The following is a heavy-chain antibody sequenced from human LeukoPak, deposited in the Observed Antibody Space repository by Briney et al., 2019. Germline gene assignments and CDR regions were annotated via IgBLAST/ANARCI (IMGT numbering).Heavy chain of an antibody. D-gene: IGHD1-26*01. CDR3: ARLRGELPALYYFDF. CDR2: ISAYNGNT. CDR1: GYTFSSYG. Sequence: ASVKVSCKASGYTFSSYGISWVRQAPGQGLEWVGWISAYNGNTNYAQKLQGRVTMTTDTSTSTAYMELRSLRTDDTAVYYSARLRGELPALYYFDFWGQGTLVTVSS. V-gene: IGHV1-18*01. J-gene: IGHJ4*02.